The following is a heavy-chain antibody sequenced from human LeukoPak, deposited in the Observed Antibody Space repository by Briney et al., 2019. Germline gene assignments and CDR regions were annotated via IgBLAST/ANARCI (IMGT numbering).Heavy chain of an antibody. Sequence: GGSLRLSCATSEFTVNNNSMSWVRQAPGKGLEWVALIWYDGSNKYYADSVKGRLTISRDNSKNTLYLQMNSLRAEDTAVYYCAREGPRGNSQFDYWGQGTLVTVSS. D-gene: IGHD2/OR15-2a*01. CDR2: IWYDGSNK. CDR1: EFTVNNNS. CDR3: AREGPRGNSQFDY. J-gene: IGHJ4*02. V-gene: IGHV3-33*08.